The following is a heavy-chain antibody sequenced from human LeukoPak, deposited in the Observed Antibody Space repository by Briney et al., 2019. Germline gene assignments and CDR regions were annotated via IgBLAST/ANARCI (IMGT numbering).Heavy chain of an antibody. V-gene: IGHV4-30-4*08. CDR1: GGSISSGDYY. J-gene: IGHJ5*02. D-gene: IGHD3-3*01. CDR3: ARGMRSGSGNWFDP. Sequence: SETLSLTCTVSGGSISSGDYYWSWIRQPPGKGLEWIGYIYYSGSTYYNPSLKSRVTISVDTSKNQFSLKLSSVTAADTAVYYCARGMRSGSGNWFDPWGQGTLVTVSS. CDR2: IYYSGST.